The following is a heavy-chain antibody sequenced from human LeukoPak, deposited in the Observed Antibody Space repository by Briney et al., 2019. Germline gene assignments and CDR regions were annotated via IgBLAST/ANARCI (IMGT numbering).Heavy chain of an antibody. V-gene: IGHV4-39*07. CDR1: GGSISSSSYF. CDR3: ARGTPLLLFEGNWFDP. D-gene: IGHD3-10*01. J-gene: IGHJ5*02. CDR2: IYYSGLT. Sequence: NPSETLSLTCTVSGGSISSSSYFWGWIRQPPGKGLEWIGSIYYSGLTYYNPSLKSRVTISVDTSKNQFSLKLSSVTAADTAVYYCARGTPLLLFEGNWFDPWGQGTLVTVSS.